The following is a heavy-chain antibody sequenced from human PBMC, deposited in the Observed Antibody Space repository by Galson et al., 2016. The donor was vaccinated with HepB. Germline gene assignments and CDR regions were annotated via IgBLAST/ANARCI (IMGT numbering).Heavy chain of an antibody. CDR1: GFTFSTYW. D-gene: IGHD3-22*01. CDR3: ATTDYYDINHFYTQSDLDV. CDR2: INQDGTKK. V-gene: IGHV3-7*01. Sequence: SLRLSCAASGFTFSTYWMTWVRQAPGKGLECVANINQDGTKKFYVDSVKGRFTLSRDNAKNSLYLEMKSLRAEDTAVYYCATTDYYDINHFYTQSDLDVWGLGTTVTVAS. J-gene: IGHJ6*02.